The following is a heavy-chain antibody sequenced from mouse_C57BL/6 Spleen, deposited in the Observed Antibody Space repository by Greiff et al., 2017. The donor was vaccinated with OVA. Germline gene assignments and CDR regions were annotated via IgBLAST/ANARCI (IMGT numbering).Heavy chain of an antibody. CDR3: ARRDTGVATFDY. CDR1: GFTFSSYG. D-gene: IGHD1-1*01. Sequence: EVKVVESGGDLVKPGGSLKLSCAASGFTFSSYGMSWVRQTPDKRLEWVATISSGGSNTSYPDSLQGRFTISRDNAKNTLYLQMSSLKSEDTAMYYCARRDTGVATFDYWGQGTTLTVSS. CDR2: ISSGGSNT. V-gene: IGHV5-6*02. J-gene: IGHJ2*01.